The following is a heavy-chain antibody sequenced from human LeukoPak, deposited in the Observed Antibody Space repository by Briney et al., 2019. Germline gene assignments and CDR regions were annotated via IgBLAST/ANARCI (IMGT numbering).Heavy chain of an antibody. CDR1: GVTFSSYE. V-gene: IGHV3-48*03. CDR3: ARVIIVGATGI. J-gene: IGHJ3*02. Sequence: GGSLRLSCAASGVTFSSYEMSWVRQAPGKGLEWVSYISSGGSTVHYADSVKGRFTISRDNAKNSLYLQMNSLRAEDTAVYYCARVIIVGATGIWGQGTMVTVSS. CDR2: ISSGGSTV. D-gene: IGHD1-26*01.